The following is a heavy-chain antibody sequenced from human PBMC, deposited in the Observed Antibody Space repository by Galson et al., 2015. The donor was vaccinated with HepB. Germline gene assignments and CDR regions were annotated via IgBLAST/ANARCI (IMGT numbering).Heavy chain of an antibody. V-gene: IGHV3-23*01. D-gene: IGHD3-16*02. J-gene: IGHJ4*02. CDR3: AGHCAWETYRSAELRY. Sequence: SLRLSCAASGFTFSSYAMSWVRQAPGKGLEWVSTISGSGGSTYYADSVKGRFTISRDNSKNTLYLQMNSLRAEDTAVYYCAGHCAWETYRSAELRYWGQGTLVTVSS. CDR2: ISGSGGST. CDR1: GFTFSSYA.